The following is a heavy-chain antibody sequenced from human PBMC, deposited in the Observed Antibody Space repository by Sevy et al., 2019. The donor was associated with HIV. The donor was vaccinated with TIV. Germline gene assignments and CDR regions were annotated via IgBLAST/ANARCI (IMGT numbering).Heavy chain of an antibody. CDR1: GGSVSSGRYY. CDR2: FYDSGRT. J-gene: IGHJ6*02. D-gene: IGHD1-1*01. CDR3: ARHGAVQLAFGMDV. Sequence: SETLSLTCTVSGGSVSSGRYYWSWIRQPPGKGLEWIGYFYDSGRTKYNPSLKSRVTIAVDMSKNLFSLKLTSVTAADTAVYYYARHGAVQLAFGMDVWGQGTRVTVSS. V-gene: IGHV4-61*03.